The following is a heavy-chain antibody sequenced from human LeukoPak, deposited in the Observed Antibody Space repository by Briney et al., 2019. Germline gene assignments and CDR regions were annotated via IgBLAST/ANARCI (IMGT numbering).Heavy chain of an antibody. CDR1: GGSISSSSYY. J-gene: IGHJ5*02. Sequence: SETLSLTCTVSGGSISSSSYYWGWIRQPPGKGLEWIVSIYYSGSTYYNPSLKSRVTISVDTSKNQFSLKLSSVTAADTAVYYCARTGDSLNWFDPWGQGTLVTVSS. V-gene: IGHV4-39*01. CDR3: ARTGDSLNWFDP. CDR2: IYYSGST. D-gene: IGHD7-27*01.